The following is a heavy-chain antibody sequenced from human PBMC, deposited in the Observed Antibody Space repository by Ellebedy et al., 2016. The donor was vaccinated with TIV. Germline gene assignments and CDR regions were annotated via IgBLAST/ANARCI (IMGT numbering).Heavy chain of an antibody. CDR1: GGSISSYY. V-gene: IGHV4-59*01. D-gene: IGHD4/OR15-4a*01. CDR3: ARGVANGKDDAFDI. Sequence: SETLSLTCTVSGGSISSYYWSWIRQPPGKGLEWVGYIYYNGNTNYNPSLKSRVTISVDTSKNQFSLKLSSVTAADTAVYYCARGVANGKDDAFDIWGQGTMVTVSS. J-gene: IGHJ3*02. CDR2: IYYNGNT.